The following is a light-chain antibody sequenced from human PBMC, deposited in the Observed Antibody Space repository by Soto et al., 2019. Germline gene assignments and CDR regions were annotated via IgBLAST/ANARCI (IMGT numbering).Light chain of an antibody. Sequence: QAVVTQPPSASGTPGQRVTISCSGSSSNIGSNYVYWYQQLPGTAPKLLIYRNNQRPSGAPDRFSGSKSGTSASRAIRGLRSEDEADYYCAAWDDSLSAVVFGGGTQLTVL. CDR3: AAWDDSLSAVV. J-gene: IGLJ2*01. V-gene: IGLV1-47*01. CDR2: RNN. CDR1: SSNIGSNY.